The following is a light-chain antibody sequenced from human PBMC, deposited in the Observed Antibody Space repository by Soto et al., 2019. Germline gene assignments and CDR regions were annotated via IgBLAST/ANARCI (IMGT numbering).Light chain of an antibody. CDR2: GAS. CDR3: EQYNNWPIT. J-gene: IGKJ5*01. CDR1: QYIGSN. Sequence: EIVMTQSPATLSVSPGERATLSCRASQYIGSNFSWYQQKPGQAPRLLISGASTRATGIPVRFIGSGSGTEFTLTISSLQSEDFAFYYCEQYNNWPITFGQGTRLEIK. V-gene: IGKV3-15*01.